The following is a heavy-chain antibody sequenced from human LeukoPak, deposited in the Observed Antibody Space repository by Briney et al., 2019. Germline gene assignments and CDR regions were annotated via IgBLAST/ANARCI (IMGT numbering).Heavy chain of an antibody. V-gene: IGHV4-59*12. CDR1: GGSISSYY. CDR3: ARETYYYDTD. CDR2: IYYSGST. J-gene: IGHJ4*02. D-gene: IGHD3-22*01. Sequence: SETLSLTCSVSGGSISSYYWSWIRQPPGKGLEWIGYIYYSGSTNYNPSLKSRVTISVDTSKNQFSLKLSSVTAADTAVYYCARETYYYDTDWGQGTLVTVSS.